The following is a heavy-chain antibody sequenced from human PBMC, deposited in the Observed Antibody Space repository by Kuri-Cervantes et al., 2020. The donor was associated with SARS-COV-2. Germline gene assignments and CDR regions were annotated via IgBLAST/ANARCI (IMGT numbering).Heavy chain of an antibody. V-gene: IGHV4-34*01. D-gene: IGHD2-21*01. J-gene: IGHJ4*02. Sequence: SETLSLTCAVYGGSFSGYYWSWVRQPPGKGLEWIGEISHGGSTNYNSSLKSRVTISVDTSKNQFSLKLSSVTAADTAVYYCARGLSGVDWGQGTLVTVSS. CDR1: GGSFSGYY. CDR2: ISHGGST. CDR3: ARGLSGVD.